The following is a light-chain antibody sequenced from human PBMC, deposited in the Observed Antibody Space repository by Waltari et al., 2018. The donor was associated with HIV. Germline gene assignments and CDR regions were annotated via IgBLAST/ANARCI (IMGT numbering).Light chain of an antibody. Sequence: QSVLTQPPSASGTPGQRVILSCSGRPDIRSKSINWYQQLPGMAPKLLIHSSYQRPSGVPERFSGSKSGASASLAISGLQPEDEADYYCGTWSDGQGVFGGGTKLTVL. CDR2: SSY. V-gene: IGLV1-44*01. CDR1: PDIRSKS. J-gene: IGLJ3*02. CDR3: GTWSDGQGV.